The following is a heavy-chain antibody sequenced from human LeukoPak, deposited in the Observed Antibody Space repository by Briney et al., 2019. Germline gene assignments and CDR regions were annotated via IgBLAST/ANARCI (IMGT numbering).Heavy chain of an antibody. CDR3: AREGSLRYFDWLSPDNWFDP. CDR1: GGSISSYY. D-gene: IGHD3-9*01. V-gene: IGHV4-4*07. J-gene: IGHJ5*02. CDR2: IYTSGST. Sequence: SETLSLTCTVSGGSISSYYWSWILQPAGKGLEWIGRIYTSGSTNYNPSLKSRVTMSVDTSKNQFSLKLSSVTAADTAVYYCAREGSLRYFDWLSPDNWFDPWGQGTLVTVSS.